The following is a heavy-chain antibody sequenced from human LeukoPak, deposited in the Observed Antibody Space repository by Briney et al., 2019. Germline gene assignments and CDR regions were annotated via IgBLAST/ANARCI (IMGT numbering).Heavy chain of an antibody. D-gene: IGHD3-9*01. V-gene: IGHV3-48*01. CDR3: ARDGYFDWSDYFDY. Sequence: GGSLRLSCAASGFTFSSYSMNWVRQAPGKGLEWVSYISSSSSTIYYADSVKGRFTISRDNAKNSLYLQMNSLRAEDTAVYYCARDGYFDWSDYFDYWGQGTLVTVSS. J-gene: IGHJ4*02. CDR2: ISSSSSTI. CDR1: GFTFSSYS.